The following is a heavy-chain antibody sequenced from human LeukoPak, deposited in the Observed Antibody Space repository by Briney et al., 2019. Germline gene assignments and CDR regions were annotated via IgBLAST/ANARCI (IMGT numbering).Heavy chain of an antibody. CDR3: ARNRSATTTPGFDH. CDR1: GYSIRSGDY. J-gene: IGHJ4*02. CDR2: IYHSGST. Sequence: PSETLSLTCAVSGYSIRSGDYWGWIRQSPGKGLEWIASIYHSGSTHYNPSLKSRVTISVDTSKNQFSLMLSSVTAADTAVYYCARNRSATTTPGFDHWGQGTLVTVSS. V-gene: IGHV4-38-2*01. D-gene: IGHD4-17*01.